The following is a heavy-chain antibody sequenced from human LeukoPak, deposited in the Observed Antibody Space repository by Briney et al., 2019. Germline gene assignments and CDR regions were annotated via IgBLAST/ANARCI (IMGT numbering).Heavy chain of an antibody. V-gene: IGHV3-30-3*01. Sequence: GGSLRLSCAASGFTLSSYFMEWVRQAPGKGLEWVAIVSNDGSNKYYADSVKGRFTISRDNSNNTLYLQMDSLRPEDTAVYYCARYRSGVACYRGLDYWGQGTLVTVSS. CDR1: GFTLSSYF. CDR2: VSNDGSNK. J-gene: IGHJ4*02. D-gene: IGHD2-15*01. CDR3: ARYRSGVACYRGLDY.